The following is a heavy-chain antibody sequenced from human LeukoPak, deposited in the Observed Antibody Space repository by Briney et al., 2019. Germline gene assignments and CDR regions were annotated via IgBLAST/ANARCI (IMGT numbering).Heavy chain of an antibody. Sequence: GGSLRLSCAASGFTFSTYSMNWVRQAPGKGLEWVSYISSRSGTIYYADSVKGRFTISRDNAKNSLYLQMNSLRAEDTAVYYCARDLYSSGWYSSFDYWGQGTLVTVSS. D-gene: IGHD6-19*01. CDR2: ISSRSGTI. CDR3: ARDLYSSGWYSSFDY. CDR1: GFTFSTYS. J-gene: IGHJ4*02. V-gene: IGHV3-48*04.